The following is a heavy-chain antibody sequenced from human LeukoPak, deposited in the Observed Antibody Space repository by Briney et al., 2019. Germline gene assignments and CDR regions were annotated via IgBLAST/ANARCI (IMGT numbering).Heavy chain of an antibody. CDR3: AKDLLAGRYGPFDY. D-gene: IGHD3-10*01. CDR1: GFTFSSYG. Sequence: PGGSLRLSCAASGFTFSSYGVHWVRQAPGKGLEWVAVISYDGSNKYYADSVKGRFTISRDNSKNTLYLQMNSLRAEDTAVYYCAKDLLAGRYGPFDYWGQGTLVTVSS. J-gene: IGHJ4*02. V-gene: IGHV3-30*18. CDR2: ISYDGSNK.